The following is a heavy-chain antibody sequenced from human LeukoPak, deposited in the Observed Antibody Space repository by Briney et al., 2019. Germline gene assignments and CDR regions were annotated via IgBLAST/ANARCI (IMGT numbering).Heavy chain of an antibody. J-gene: IGHJ5*02. D-gene: IGHD3-3*01. V-gene: IGHV4-59*12. Sequence: SETLSLTCTVSGGSISSYYWSWIRQPPGKGLEWIGYIYYSGSTNYNPSLKSRVTISVDTSKNQFSLKLSSVTAADTAVYYCARGTIFGVVIGLDPWGQGTLVTVSS. CDR2: IYYSGST. CDR3: ARGTIFGVVIGLDP. CDR1: GGSISSYY.